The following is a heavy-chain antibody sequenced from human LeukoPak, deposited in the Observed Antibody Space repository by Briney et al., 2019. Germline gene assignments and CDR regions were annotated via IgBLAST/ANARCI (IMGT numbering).Heavy chain of an antibody. CDR1: GFTFSSYS. CDR3: ARDRRSVVVPAAIADY. J-gene: IGHJ4*02. V-gene: IGHV3-21*01. Sequence: PGGSLRLSCAASGFTFSSYSMNWFRQAPGKGLEWVSSISSSCSYIYYADSVKGRFTISRDNAKNSLYLQMNSLRAEDTAVYYCARDRRSVVVPAAIADYWGQGTLVTVSS. D-gene: IGHD2-2*02. CDR2: ISSSCSYI.